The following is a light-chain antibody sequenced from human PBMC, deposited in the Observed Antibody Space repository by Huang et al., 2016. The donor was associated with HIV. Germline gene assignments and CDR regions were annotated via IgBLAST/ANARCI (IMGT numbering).Light chain of an antibody. CDR1: QDITND. V-gene: IGKV1-6*02. CDR3: LQDFNYPRT. J-gene: IGKJ1*01. CDR2: AAS. Sequence: AIQLTQSPSSLSASVGDRCTITCRASQDITNDLGWYQQKPGNAPKLLISAASTLRSGVPSRFSGSGSGTDFTLIISSLQPEDFATYFCLQDFNYPRTFGQGTRVEIK.